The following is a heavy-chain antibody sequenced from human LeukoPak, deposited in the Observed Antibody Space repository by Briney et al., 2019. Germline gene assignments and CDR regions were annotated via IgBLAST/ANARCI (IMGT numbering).Heavy chain of an antibody. Sequence: GGSLRLSCAASGFTFSSYEMNWVRQAPGKGLEWVSYISSSGSTIYYADSVKGRFTISRDNAKNSLYLQMNSLRAEDTAVYYCAGEGGSSLFPDAFDIWGQGTMVTVSS. CDR3: AGEGGSSLFPDAFDI. CDR2: ISSSGSTI. D-gene: IGHD6-6*01. V-gene: IGHV3-48*03. CDR1: GFTFSSYE. J-gene: IGHJ3*02.